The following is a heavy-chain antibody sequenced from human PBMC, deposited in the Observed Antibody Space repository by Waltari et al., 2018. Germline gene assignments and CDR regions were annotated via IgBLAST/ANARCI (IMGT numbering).Heavy chain of an antibody. CDR2: IWYDGSNK. V-gene: IGHV3-33*06. CDR1: GFTFSSYG. CDR3: AKIIDPYYYDSSGYSPVDY. D-gene: IGHD3-22*01. Sequence: QLVESGGGVVQPGRSLRLSCAASGFTFSSYGMHWVRQAPGKGLEWVAVIWYDGSNKYYADSVKGRFTISRDNSKNTLYLQMNSLRAEDTAVYYCAKIIDPYYYDSSGYSPVDYWGQGTLVTVSS. J-gene: IGHJ4*02.